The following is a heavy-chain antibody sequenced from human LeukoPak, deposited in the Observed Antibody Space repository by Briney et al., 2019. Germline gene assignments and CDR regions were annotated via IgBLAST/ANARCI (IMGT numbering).Heavy chain of an antibody. V-gene: IGHV3-13*05. CDR1: GFTFSSYD. D-gene: IGHD1-26*01. CDR2: IGTAGDP. J-gene: IGHJ6*04. Sequence: PGGSLRLSCAASGFTFSSYDMHWVRRATGKGLEWVAAIGTAGDPYYPGSVKGRFTISRENAKNSLYLQMNSLRAGDTAVYYCARGKRENYYYYGMDVWGKGTTVTVSS. CDR3: ARGKRENYYYYGMDV.